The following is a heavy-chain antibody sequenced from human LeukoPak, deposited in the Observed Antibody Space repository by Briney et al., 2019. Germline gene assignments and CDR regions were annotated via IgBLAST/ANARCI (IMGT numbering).Heavy chain of an antibody. CDR3: ARISLLGLVPAVGFNDY. V-gene: IGHV3-21*06. Sequence: PGGSLRLSCTAPGFTFSDYNFNWVRQAPGKGLGWVSSISSSSSYIYYAESVKGRFTVSRDNAKNSVYLQLSSLRAEDTAVYYCARISLLGLVPAVGFNDYWGQGTSVTVSS. J-gene: IGHJ4*02. CDR1: GFTFSDYN. CDR2: ISSSSSYI. D-gene: IGHD1-26*01.